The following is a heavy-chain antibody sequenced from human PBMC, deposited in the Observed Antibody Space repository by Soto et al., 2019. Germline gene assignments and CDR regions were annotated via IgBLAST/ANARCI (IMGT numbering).Heavy chain of an antibody. CDR2: FSLSGTT. CDR1: GASITGTSY. Sequence: SETLSLTCTVSGASITGTSYWSWIRQLAGKGLEWIGRFSLSGTTNYNPSLRSRVTMSADVSKNQFSLRLISVTAADTAMYFCVRIRYQLPSSVLWLDPWGQGTPVTVSS. V-gene: IGHV4-4*07. J-gene: IGHJ5*02. CDR3: VRIRYQLPSSVLWLDP. D-gene: IGHD3-16*01.